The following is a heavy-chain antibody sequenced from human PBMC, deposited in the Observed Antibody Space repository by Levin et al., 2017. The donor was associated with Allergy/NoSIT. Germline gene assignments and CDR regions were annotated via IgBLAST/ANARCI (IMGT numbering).Heavy chain of an antibody. Sequence: ASVKVSCAASGFTFSSYWMSWVRQAPGKGLEWVANIKQDGSEKYYVDSVKGRFTISRDNAKNSLYLQMNSLRAEDTAVYYCASSKSSSWRAFDIWGQGTMVTVSS. CDR2: IKQDGSEK. V-gene: IGHV3-7*01. D-gene: IGHD6-13*01. CDR1: GFTFSSYW. CDR3: ASSKSSSWRAFDI. J-gene: IGHJ3*02.